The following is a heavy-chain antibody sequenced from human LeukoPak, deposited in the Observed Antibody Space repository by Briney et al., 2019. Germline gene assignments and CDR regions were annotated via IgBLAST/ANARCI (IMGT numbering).Heavy chain of an antibody. J-gene: IGHJ4*02. CDR1: GGSISSSNW. D-gene: IGHD3-22*01. Sequence: ASETLSLTCAVSGGSISSSNWWSWVRQPPGKGLEWIGEIYHSGSTNYNPSLKSRVTISVDKSKNQFSLKVSSVTAADTAVYYCAREDYYDSSGYYYFEYWGQGTLVTVSS. CDR2: IYHSGST. CDR3: AREDYYDSSGYYYFEY. V-gene: IGHV4-4*02.